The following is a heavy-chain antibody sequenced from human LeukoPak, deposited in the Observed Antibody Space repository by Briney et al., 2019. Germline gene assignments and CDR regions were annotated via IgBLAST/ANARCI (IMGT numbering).Heavy chain of an antibody. CDR2: ISGSGGST. V-gene: IGHV3-23*01. J-gene: IGHJ3*02. D-gene: IGHD6-13*01. Sequence: GGSLRLSCAASGFTFSSYAMSWVRQAPGMGLEWVSAISGSGGSTYYADSVKGRFTISRDNSKNTLYLQMNSLRAEDTAVYYCAKFDSRGGEAFDIWGQGTMVTVSS. CDR3: AKFDSRGGEAFDI. CDR1: GFTFSSYA.